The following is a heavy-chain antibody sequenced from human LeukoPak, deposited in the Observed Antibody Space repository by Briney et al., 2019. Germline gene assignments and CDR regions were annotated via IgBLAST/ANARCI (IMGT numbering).Heavy chain of an antibody. D-gene: IGHD2-21*02. V-gene: IGHV3-23*01. Sequence: PGGSLRLSCAASGFTFSSYAMSWVRQAPGKGLEWVSAISGSGGSTYYADSVKGRFTISRDNSKNTLYLQMNSLRAEDTAVYYCAREVAYCGGDCYSCDYWGQGTLVTVSS. CDR2: ISGSGGST. CDR3: AREVAYCGGDCYSCDY. J-gene: IGHJ4*02. CDR1: GFTFSSYA.